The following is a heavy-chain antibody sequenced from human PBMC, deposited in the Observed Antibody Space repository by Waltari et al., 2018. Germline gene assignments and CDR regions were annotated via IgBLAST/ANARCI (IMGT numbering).Heavy chain of an antibody. J-gene: IGHJ6*03. V-gene: IGHV1-69*05. CDR3: ARGGIAARYYYYYYYMDV. CDR2: IIPIFGTA. Sequence: QVQLVQSGAELKKPGSSVQVSCKASGGTFSSYAISWVRQAPGQGLEWMGGIIPIFGTANYAQKFQGRVTITTDESTSTAYMELSSLRSEDTAVYYCARGGIAARYYYYYYYMDVWGKGTTVTVSS. D-gene: IGHD6-6*01. CDR1: GGTFSSYA.